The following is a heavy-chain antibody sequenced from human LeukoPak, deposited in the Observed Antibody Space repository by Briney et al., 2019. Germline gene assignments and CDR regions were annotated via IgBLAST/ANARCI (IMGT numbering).Heavy chain of an antibody. V-gene: IGHV3-21*01. CDR3: ARSTMVRGVYFDY. CDR2: ITSSGAYI. CDR1: GFTFNNYN. Sequence: GGSLRLSCAASGFTFNNYNMNWVRQAPGKALEWVSSITSSGAYIFYADSVKGRFTISRDNAKDSLYLQMNSLRAEDTVVYYCARSTMVRGVYFDYWGQGTLVTVSS. J-gene: IGHJ4*02. D-gene: IGHD3-10*01.